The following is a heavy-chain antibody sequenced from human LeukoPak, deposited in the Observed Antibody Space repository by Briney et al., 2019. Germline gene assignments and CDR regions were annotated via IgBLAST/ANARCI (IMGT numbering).Heavy chain of an antibody. CDR1: GDSSSTYS. Sequence: PSGTLSLTCTVSGDSSSTYSWTWLRQAPGKGLEWIGYIYYSGSTNYNASLKSRITISVDTSKRQISLKLSSVTAADTAVYYCARGARDGVVGWFDPWGQGTLVTVSS. CDR3: ARGARDGVVGWFDP. J-gene: IGHJ5*02. CDR2: IYYSGST. V-gene: IGHV4-59*01. D-gene: IGHD2-15*01.